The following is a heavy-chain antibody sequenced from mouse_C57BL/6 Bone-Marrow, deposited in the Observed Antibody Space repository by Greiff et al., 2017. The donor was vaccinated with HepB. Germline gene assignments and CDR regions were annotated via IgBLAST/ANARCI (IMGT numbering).Heavy chain of an antibody. Sequence: VQLQQPGAELVRPGSSVKLSCKASGYTFTSYWMHWVKQRPIQGLEWIGNIDPSDSETHYNQKFKDKATLTVDKSSSTAYMQLSSLTSEDSAVYYCARRGYGNCFDYWGQGTTLTVSS. CDR3: ARRGYGNCFDY. V-gene: IGHV1-52*01. J-gene: IGHJ2*01. D-gene: IGHD2-10*02. CDR2: IDPSDSET. CDR1: GYTFTSYW.